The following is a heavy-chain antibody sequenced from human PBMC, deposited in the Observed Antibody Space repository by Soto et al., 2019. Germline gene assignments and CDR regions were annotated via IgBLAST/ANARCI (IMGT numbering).Heavy chain of an antibody. CDR2: IIPIFGTA. D-gene: IGHD3-22*01. Sequence: QVQLVQSGAEVRKPGSSVKVSCKASGGTFSRHAISWVRQAPGQGLEWMGGIIPIFGTANHAQKCQGRVTIIAAESTSTAYMELSSLRSEDTAIYYWARGWGYDTSDYYYSYWGQGTLVIVSS. V-gene: IGHV1-69*01. J-gene: IGHJ4*02. CDR3: ARGWGYDTSDYYYSY. CDR1: GGTFSRHA.